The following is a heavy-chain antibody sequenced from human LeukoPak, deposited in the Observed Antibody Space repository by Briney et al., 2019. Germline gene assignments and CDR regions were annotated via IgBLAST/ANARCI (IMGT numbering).Heavy chain of an antibody. CDR2: INPNTGGT. V-gene: IGHV1-2*06. D-gene: IGHD3-10*01. CDR1: GYTFTAYY. Sequence: ASVKVSCKASGYTFTAYYIHWVRQAPGQGLEWMGRINPNTGGTNSPQKFQGRVTMARDTSINTVYMELRILRSDDTATYYCAAGYCGSGSYYRWGQGTLVTVSS. J-gene: IGHJ5*02. CDR3: AAGYCGSGSYYR.